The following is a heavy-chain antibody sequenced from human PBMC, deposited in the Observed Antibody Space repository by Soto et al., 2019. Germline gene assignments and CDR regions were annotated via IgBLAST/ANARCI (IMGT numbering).Heavy chain of an antibody. CDR2: INTDGTTT. J-gene: IGHJ5*02. CDR1: GFTFSSHW. CDR3: ARSGVGWFDP. D-gene: IGHD3-10*01. Sequence: HPGGSLRFSCAASGFTFSSHWMHWARQAPGKGLVWVSRINTDGTTTTYADSVKGRFTISRDNAKNTLYLQMNSLRAEDTAVYYCARSGVGWFDPWGQGTLVTVSS. V-gene: IGHV3-74*01.